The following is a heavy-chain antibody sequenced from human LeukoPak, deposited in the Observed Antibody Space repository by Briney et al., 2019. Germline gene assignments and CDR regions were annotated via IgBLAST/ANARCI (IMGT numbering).Heavy chain of an antibody. V-gene: IGHV4-59*01. Sequence: SETLSLTCTVSGGSISSYYWSWIRQPPGKGLEWIGYIYYSGSTNYNPSLKSRVTISVDTSKNQFSLRLSSVTAADTAVYYCARVLAGWSGHYYFDYWGQGTLVTVSS. CDR2: IYYSGST. D-gene: IGHD3-3*01. CDR1: GGSISSYY. J-gene: IGHJ4*02. CDR3: ARVLAGWSGHYYFDY.